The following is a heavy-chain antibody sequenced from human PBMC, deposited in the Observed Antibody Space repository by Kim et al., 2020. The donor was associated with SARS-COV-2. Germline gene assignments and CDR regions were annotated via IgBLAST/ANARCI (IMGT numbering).Heavy chain of an antibody. D-gene: IGHD4-17*01. Sequence: SETLSLTCTVSGGSISSYYWSWIRQPPGKGLEWIGYIYYSGSTNYNPSLKSRVTISVDTSKNQFSLKLSSVTAADTAVYYCARGRGYHNDYGDYWRFDYWGQGTLVTVSS. CDR3: ARGRGYHNDYGDYWRFDY. J-gene: IGHJ4*02. V-gene: IGHV4-59*01. CDR2: IYYSGST. CDR1: GGSISSYY.